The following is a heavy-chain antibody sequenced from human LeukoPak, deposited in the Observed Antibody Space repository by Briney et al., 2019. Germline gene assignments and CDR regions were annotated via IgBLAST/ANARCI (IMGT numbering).Heavy chain of an antibody. D-gene: IGHD2-2*01. V-gene: IGHV6-1*01. CDR3: ARAFGAAAIAGEFDY. CDR2: TYYRSKWYN. CDR1: GDSVSSNSAA. Sequence: SQTPSLTCAISGDSVSSNSAAWNWIRQSPSRGLEWLGRTYYRSKWYNDYAVSVKSRITINPDTSKNQFSLQLNSVTPEDTAVYYCARAFGAAAIAGEFDYWGQGTLVTVSS. J-gene: IGHJ4*02.